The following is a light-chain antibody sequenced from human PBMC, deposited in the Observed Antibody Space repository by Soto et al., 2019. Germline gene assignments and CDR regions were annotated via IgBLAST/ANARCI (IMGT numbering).Light chain of an antibody. CDR3: ITYTSSSTWV. Sequence: QLVLTQPASVSGSPGQSITISCTGTSSDVGAYNYVSWYQQHPGKAPKLMIYEFSNRPSGVSDRFSGSRSGNTASLTISGLQTEDESDYYCITYTSSSTWVFGGGTKLTVL. CDR2: EFS. CDR1: SSDVGAYNY. J-gene: IGLJ3*02. V-gene: IGLV2-14*01.